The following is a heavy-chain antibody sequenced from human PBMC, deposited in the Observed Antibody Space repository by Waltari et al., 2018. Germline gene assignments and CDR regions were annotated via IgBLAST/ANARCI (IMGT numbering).Heavy chain of an antibody. CDR2: INQDGTTR. V-gene: IGHV3-7*01. Sequence: EVQLVESGGGLVQPGGSLRLSCAASGFTFSSYWMAWVRQAPGKGLEWVANINQDGTTRQYADSVKGRFTISRDNPKNSPYLQMNSLRVEETAVYYCARDHEGALDYWGQGTLVTVSS. J-gene: IGHJ4*02. CDR1: GFTFSSYW. CDR3: ARDHEGALDY.